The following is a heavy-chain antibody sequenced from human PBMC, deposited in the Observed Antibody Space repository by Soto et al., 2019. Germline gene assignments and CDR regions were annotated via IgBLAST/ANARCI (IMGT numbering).Heavy chain of an antibody. CDR2: ISYDGSKK. Sequence: GGSLRLSCAASGFTFRSYAMHWVRQAPGKGLDWVAVISYDGSKKYYADSVKGRFTISRDNSKNTLYLQLNILRAEDTAVYYCAREIGRLLGYWGQGTRVTVSS. CDR3: AREIGRLLGY. J-gene: IGHJ4*02. CDR1: GFTFRSYA. D-gene: IGHD3-22*01. V-gene: IGHV3-30-3*01.